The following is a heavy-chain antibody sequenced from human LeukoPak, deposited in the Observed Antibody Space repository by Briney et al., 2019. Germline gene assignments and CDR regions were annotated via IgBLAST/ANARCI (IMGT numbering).Heavy chain of an antibody. CDR3: TRPLNYCSGGSCYWGYYFDY. D-gene: IGHD2-15*01. V-gene: IGHV3-49*03. J-gene: IGHJ4*02. Sequence: GGSLRLSCTASGFTFGDYAMSWFRQAPGKGLEWVGFIRSKAYGGTTEYAASVKGRFTISRDDSKSIAYLQMNSLKTEDTAVYYCTRPLNYCSGGSCYWGYYFDYWGQGTLVTVSS. CDR1: GFTFGDYA. CDR2: IRSKAYGGTT.